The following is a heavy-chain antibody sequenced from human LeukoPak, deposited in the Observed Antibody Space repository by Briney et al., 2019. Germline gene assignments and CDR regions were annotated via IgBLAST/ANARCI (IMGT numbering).Heavy chain of an antibody. V-gene: IGHV3-53*05. D-gene: IGHD4-17*01. J-gene: IGHJ6*03. CDR2: IYSGGST. CDR1: GFTVSSNY. CDR3: AKLVDYCEGRTCFTTYYYTDI. Sequence: GGSLRLSCAASGFTVSSNYMSWVRQAPGTGLEWVSVIYSGGSTYYADSVTGRFTISRDNSKNTRYLQMNSLRPEDTAVYYCAKLVDYCEGRTCFTTYYYTDIWGKGTTVTVSS.